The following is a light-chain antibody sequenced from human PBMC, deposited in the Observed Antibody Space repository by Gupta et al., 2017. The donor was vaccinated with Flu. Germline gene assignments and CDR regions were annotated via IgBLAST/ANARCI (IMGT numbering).Light chain of an antibody. J-gene: IGKJ1*01. Sequence: GDRVTITCRASLNITRYLNWYQHKLGEAPNLLIHSVSTLQGGVPPRFSGRGSGTDFTLTISRLHPEDFATYYCQQTHSLPWTFGEGTRVDMK. CDR3: QQTHSLPWT. V-gene: IGKV1-39*01. CDR1: LNITRY. CDR2: SVS.